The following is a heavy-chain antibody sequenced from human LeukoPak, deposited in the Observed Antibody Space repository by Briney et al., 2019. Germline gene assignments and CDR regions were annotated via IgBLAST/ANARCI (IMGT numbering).Heavy chain of an antibody. CDR2: IYDSGRT. Sequence: NPSETLSLTCSVSGGSISSSSYYWGWIRQPPGKGLEWIGSIYDSGRTYYNPSLKSRVTISVDTSKNQFSLKLSSVTAADTAVYYCARPNQYCTGVSCYSGHYWGQGTLVTVSS. CDR3: ARPNQYCTGVSCYSGHY. CDR1: GGSISSSSYY. J-gene: IGHJ4*02. V-gene: IGHV4-39*01. D-gene: IGHD2-15*01.